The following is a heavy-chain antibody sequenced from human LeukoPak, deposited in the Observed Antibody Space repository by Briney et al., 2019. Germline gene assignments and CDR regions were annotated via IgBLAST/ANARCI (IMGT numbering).Heavy chain of an antibody. V-gene: IGHV3-21*01. D-gene: IGHD3-3*01. Sequence: GSLRLSCAASGFTFSSYSMNWVRQAPGKGLEWVSSISSSNSYIYYADSVKGRFTISRDNAKNSLYLQMNSLRAEDTAVYYCARAITIFGVVINDAFDIWGQGTMVTVSS. CDR2: ISSSNSYI. CDR1: GFTFSSYS. J-gene: IGHJ3*02. CDR3: ARAITIFGVVINDAFDI.